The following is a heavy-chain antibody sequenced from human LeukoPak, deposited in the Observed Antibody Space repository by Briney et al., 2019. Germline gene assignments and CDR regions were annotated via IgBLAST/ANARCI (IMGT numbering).Heavy chain of an antibody. D-gene: IGHD5-24*01. CDR1: GFPFSSYA. CDR2: ISSSSSTI. CDR3: ARDSGYWLATTTYDYYYGMDV. J-gene: IGHJ6*02. Sequence: PGGSLRLSCVVSGFPFSSYAMNWVGQAPGKGLEWVSYISSSSSTIYYADSVKGRFTISRDNAKNSLYLQMNSLRDEDTAVYYCARDSGYWLATTTYDYYYGMDVWGQGTTVTVSS. V-gene: IGHV3-48*02.